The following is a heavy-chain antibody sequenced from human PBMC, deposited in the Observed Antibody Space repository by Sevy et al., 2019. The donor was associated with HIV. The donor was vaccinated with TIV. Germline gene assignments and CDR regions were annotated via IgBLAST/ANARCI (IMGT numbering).Heavy chain of an antibody. V-gene: IGHV3-30*03. CDR2: ISFDGSSQ. CDR3: GGNTVTTLRFDY. J-gene: IGHJ4*02. Sequence: GGSLRLSCAASGLTFSRYGMHWVRQAPGKGLDWVAVISFDGSSQYYADSVKGRLTISRVKSRKTAALQTNILRLEDTAVYYCGGNTVTTLRFDYWGQGTVVTVSS. D-gene: IGHD4-4*01. CDR1: GLTFSRYG.